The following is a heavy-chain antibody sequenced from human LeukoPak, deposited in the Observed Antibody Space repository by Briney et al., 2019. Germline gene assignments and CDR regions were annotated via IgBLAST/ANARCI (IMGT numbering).Heavy chain of an antibody. Sequence: GRSLRLSCAASGFTFSSYGMHWVRQAPGKGLEWVAVIWYDGSNKYYADSVKGRFTISRDSSKNTLYLQMNSLRAEDTAVYYCARDEGVGAIIDYWGQGTLVTVSS. D-gene: IGHD1-26*01. CDR2: IWYDGSNK. CDR3: ARDEGVGAIIDY. J-gene: IGHJ4*02. CDR1: GFTFSSYG. V-gene: IGHV3-33*01.